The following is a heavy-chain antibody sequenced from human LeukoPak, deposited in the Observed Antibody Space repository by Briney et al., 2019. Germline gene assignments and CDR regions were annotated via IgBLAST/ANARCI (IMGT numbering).Heavy chain of an antibody. D-gene: IGHD3-10*01. CDR3: ARRIWFGGSSFDY. J-gene: IGHJ4*02. Sequence: SQTLSLTCTVSGGSISSGDYYWSWIRQPPGKGLEWIGYIYYSGSTYYNPSLKSRVTISVDTSKNQFSLKLSSVTAADTAVYYCARRIWFGGSSFDYWGQGTLVTVSS. CDR1: GGSISSGDYY. V-gene: IGHV4-30-4*08. CDR2: IYYSGST.